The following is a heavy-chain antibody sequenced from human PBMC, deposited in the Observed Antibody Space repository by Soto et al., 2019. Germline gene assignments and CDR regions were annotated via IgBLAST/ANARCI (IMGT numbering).Heavy chain of an antibody. Sequence: GESLKISCKGSGYRFTSYWIAWVRQMAGKGLEWMGIIYPGDSDTRYSPSFQGQVTISGDQSISTAYLQWSSLKASDTAMYYCARHVDSGHMDYYSYAMAVWGKGPTLTVSS. CDR2: IYPGDSDT. V-gene: IGHV5-51*01. D-gene: IGHD5-12*01. CDR1: GYRFTSYW. CDR3: ARHVDSGHMDYYSYAMAV. J-gene: IGHJ6*04.